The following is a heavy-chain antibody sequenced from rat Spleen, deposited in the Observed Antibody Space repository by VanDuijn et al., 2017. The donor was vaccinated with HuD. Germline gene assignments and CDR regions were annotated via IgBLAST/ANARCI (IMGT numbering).Heavy chain of an antibody. J-gene: IGHJ2*01. CDR3: ARSPYGGYSDY. CDR2: IWSGGNT. D-gene: IGHD1-11*01. Sequence: QVQLKESGPGLVQPSRTLSLTCTVSGFSLTSYGVSWVRQPPGKGLEWIASIWSGGNTYYNSALKSRLSIRGDTSKSHVLLKMNSLQTEDTAMYFCARSPYGGYSDYWGQGVMVTVSS. CDR1: GFSLTSYG. V-gene: IGHV2S8*01.